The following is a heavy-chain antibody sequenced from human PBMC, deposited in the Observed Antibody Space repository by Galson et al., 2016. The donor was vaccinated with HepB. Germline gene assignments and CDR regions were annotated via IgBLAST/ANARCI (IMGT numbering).Heavy chain of an antibody. CDR2: ISYDGTNK. CDR3: ARVDGFGEPLYFDY. V-gene: IGHV3-30*04. CDR1: GFTFSSYA. Sequence: SLRLSCAASGFTFSSYAMHWVRQAPGKGLEWVAVISYDGTNKYYADSVKGRYTISRDNSKNTLYLQMNSLIAEDTAVYYCARVDGFGEPLYFDYWGQGTLVTVSS. D-gene: IGHD3-10*01. J-gene: IGHJ4*02.